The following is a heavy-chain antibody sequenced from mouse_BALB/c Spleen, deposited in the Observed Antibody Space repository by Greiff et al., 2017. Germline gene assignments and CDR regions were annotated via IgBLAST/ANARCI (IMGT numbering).Heavy chain of an antibody. Sequence: DVKLVESGGGLVQPGGSLKLSCAASGFTFSSYGMSWVRQTPDKRLELVATINSNGGSTYYPDSVKGRFTISRDNAKNTLYLQMSSLKSEDTAMYYCARLRPLYYAMDYWGQGTSVTVSS. J-gene: IGHJ4*01. CDR2: INSNGGST. V-gene: IGHV5-6-3*01. CDR1: GFTFSSYG. CDR3: ARLRPLYYAMDY. D-gene: IGHD2-12*01.